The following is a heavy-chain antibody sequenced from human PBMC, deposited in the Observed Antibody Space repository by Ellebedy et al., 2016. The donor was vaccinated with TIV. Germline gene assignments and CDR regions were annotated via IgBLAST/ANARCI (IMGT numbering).Heavy chain of an antibody. D-gene: IGHD4-17*01. Sequence: AASVKVSCKASGYTFSNYFVHWVRQAPGQGLEWMGIINPSGGSTSYAQKFQGRVTMTRDTSTSTVYMEMSSLRSEDTAVYYCARADGDYAPIDYWGQGTLVTVSS. CDR1: GYTFSNYF. J-gene: IGHJ4*02. CDR2: INPSGGST. CDR3: ARADGDYAPIDY. V-gene: IGHV1-46*01.